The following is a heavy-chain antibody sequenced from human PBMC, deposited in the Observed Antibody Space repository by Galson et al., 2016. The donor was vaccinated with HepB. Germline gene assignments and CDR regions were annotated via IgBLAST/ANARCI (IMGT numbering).Heavy chain of an antibody. D-gene: IGHD6-19*01. V-gene: IGHV3-48*03. CDR2: ISSYGSTI. CDR3: ARVRWLEPLDY. J-gene: IGHJ4*02. CDR1: GFTFTTYE. Sequence: SLRLSCAASGFTFTTYEMTWVRQAPGKGLEWISYISSYGSTIYYADSVKGRFTISRDNAENSLYLQMNSLRAEDTAVYYCARVRWLEPLDYWGQGTPVTVSP.